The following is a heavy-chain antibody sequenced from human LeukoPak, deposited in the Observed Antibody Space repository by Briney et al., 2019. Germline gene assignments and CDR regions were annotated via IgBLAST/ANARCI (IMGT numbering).Heavy chain of an antibody. CDR2: IYPGDSDT. Sequence: GESLKISCKGSGYSFTSYWIGWVRQMPGKGLEWMGIIYPGDSDTRYSPSFQGQVTISADKSISTAYLQWSSLKASDTAMYYCARLTMVRGDIIWFDPWGQGTLVTVSS. V-gene: IGHV5-51*01. J-gene: IGHJ5*02. CDR3: ARLTMVRGDIIWFDP. CDR1: GYSFTSYW. D-gene: IGHD3-10*01.